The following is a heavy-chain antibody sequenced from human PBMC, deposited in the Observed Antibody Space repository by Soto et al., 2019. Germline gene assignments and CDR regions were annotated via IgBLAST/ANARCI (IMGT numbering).Heavy chain of an antibody. CDR2: VNAGKGDT. Sequence: ASVKVSCKASGYSLTSYSMHWVRQAPGQGLEWMGYVNAGKGDTKYSQRFQGRVTITRDTSASTVYMELSSLRSEDTAVYYCARDMRARTSNWLDPWGQGTQVTVSS. CDR1: GYSLTSYS. J-gene: IGHJ5*02. V-gene: IGHV1-3*01. D-gene: IGHD3-16*01. CDR3: ARDMRARTSNWLDP.